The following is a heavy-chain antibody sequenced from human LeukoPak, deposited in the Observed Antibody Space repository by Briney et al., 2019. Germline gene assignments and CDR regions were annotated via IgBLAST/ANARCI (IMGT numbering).Heavy chain of an antibody. V-gene: IGHV4-59*01. CDR1: GGSISSYY. Sequence: SETLSLTCTVSGGSISSYYWSWIRQPPGKGLEWIGYIYYSGSTNYNPSLKSRVTISVDTSKNQFSLKLSSVTAADTAVYYCARGIPYDFWSGSSGYWGQGTLVTVSS. CDR3: ARGIPYDFWSGSSGY. CDR2: IYYSGST. J-gene: IGHJ4*02. D-gene: IGHD3-3*01.